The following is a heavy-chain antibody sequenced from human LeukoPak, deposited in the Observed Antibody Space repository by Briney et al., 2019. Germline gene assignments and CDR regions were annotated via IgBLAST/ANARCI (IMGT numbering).Heavy chain of an antibody. V-gene: IGHV1-18*01. CDR3: ASDIRIAVARYGVTGDY. CDR2: ISGYSGNT. J-gene: IGHJ4*02. Sequence: ASVKVSSKASGYTFTNYGIIWVRKAPGQGLEWMGWISGYSGNTNYAQKFQGRVTMTKDTSTNTVYMDLRSLRSDDTAVYYCASDIRIAVARYGVTGDYWGQGTLVTVSS. D-gene: IGHD6-19*01. CDR1: GYTFTNYG.